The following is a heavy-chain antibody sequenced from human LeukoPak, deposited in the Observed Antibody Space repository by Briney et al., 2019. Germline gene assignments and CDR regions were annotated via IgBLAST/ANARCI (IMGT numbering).Heavy chain of an antibody. CDR2: IKEDGSEK. Sequence: PGGSLRLSCAASGFTFSSYWMSRVRQAPGKGLEWVANIKEDGSEKYYVDSVKGRFTISRDNAKNSLSLQMNSLRAEDTAVYYCARDWRITMVRGVIYGGFDFWGQGALVTVSS. D-gene: IGHD3-10*01. V-gene: IGHV3-7*01. CDR3: ARDWRITMVRGVIYGGFDF. CDR1: GFTFSSYW. J-gene: IGHJ4*02.